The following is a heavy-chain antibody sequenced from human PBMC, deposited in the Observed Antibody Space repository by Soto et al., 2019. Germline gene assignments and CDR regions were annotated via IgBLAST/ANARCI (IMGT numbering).Heavy chain of an antibody. D-gene: IGHD3-22*01. CDR2: ISGSGGST. CDR3: ASSGGYYYDSSGFYDY. J-gene: IGHJ4*02. CDR1: GITFSSYA. V-gene: IGHV3-23*01. Sequence: EAQLLESGGGLVQPGGSLRLSCAASGITFSSYAMSWVRQAPGKGLEWVSVISGSGGSTYYADSVKGRFTIYRDNSKNTVYLQMNSLRAEDTAVYYCASSGGYYYDSSGFYDYWGQGTLVTVSS.